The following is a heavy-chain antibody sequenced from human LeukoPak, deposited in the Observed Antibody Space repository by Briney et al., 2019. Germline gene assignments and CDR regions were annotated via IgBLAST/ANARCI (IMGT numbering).Heavy chain of an antibody. CDR2: INHSGST. Sequence: SETLSLTCAVYGGSFSGYYWSWIRQPPGKGLEWIGEINHSGSTNYNPSLKSRVTISVDTSKNQFSLKLSSVTAADTAVYYCARVPRWLDPWGQGTLVTVSS. CDR3: ARVPRWLDP. V-gene: IGHV4-34*01. J-gene: IGHJ5*02. CDR1: GGSFSGYY.